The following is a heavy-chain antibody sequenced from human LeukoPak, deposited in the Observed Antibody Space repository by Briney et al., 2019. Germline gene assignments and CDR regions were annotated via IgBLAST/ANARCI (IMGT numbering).Heavy chain of an antibody. CDR1: GGSITNSW. J-gene: IGHJ3*01. D-gene: IGHD3-22*01. CDR2: IQATGTT. CDR3: ARIFDRDV. V-gene: IGHV4-4*07. Sequence: SETLSLTCTVSGGSITNSWWSWIRHSAGRGMQWIGWIQATGTTNYNPSLKSRVSMSLDMSTKQFSLTLSAVSVADTATYYCARIFDRDVWGQGALVTVSP.